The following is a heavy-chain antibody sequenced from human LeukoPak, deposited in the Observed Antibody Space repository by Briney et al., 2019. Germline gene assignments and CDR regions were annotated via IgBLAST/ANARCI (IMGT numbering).Heavy chain of an antibody. CDR1: GFTFSSYW. CDR2: LNQDGSDK. Sequence: PGGSLRLSCAASGFTFSSYWMTWVRQAPGMGLEWVANLNQDGSDKYYVDSVKGRFTISRDNTKNSLYLQMNSLRAEDTAVYYCARVSSGWYSFDYWGQGTLVTASS. J-gene: IGHJ4*02. D-gene: IGHD6-19*01. V-gene: IGHV3-7*04. CDR3: ARVSSGWYSFDY.